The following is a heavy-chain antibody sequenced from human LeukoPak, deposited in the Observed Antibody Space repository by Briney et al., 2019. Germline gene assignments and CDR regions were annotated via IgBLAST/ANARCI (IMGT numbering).Heavy chain of an antibody. V-gene: IGHV5-51*01. CDR1: GYNFTNYW. CDR3: ARGGSHFEY. D-gene: IGHD3-16*01. Sequence: GESLKISCKGLGYNFTNYWIGWVRQMPGKGLEWMGIIYPVDSDVRYSPSFHGQVTISADKSINTAYLQRSSLKASDTAIYYCARGGSHFEYWGQGTLVTVSS. J-gene: IGHJ4*02. CDR2: IYPVDSDV.